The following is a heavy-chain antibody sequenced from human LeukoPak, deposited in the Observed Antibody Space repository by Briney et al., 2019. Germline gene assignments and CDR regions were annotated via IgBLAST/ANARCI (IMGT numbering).Heavy chain of an antibody. J-gene: IGHJ4*02. CDR3: AKDGGGGILVANSWVDY. CDR1: GFTFRSYA. CDR2: ISYDGTNK. V-gene: IGHV3-30*18. D-gene: IGHD3-16*01. Sequence: GRSLRLSCAASGFTFRSYAMHWVRQAPGKGLEWVAVISYDGTNKYYADSVRGRFTISRDNSKNILSLQMNSLRAEDTAVYYCAKDGGGGILVANSWVDYWGQGTLVTVSS.